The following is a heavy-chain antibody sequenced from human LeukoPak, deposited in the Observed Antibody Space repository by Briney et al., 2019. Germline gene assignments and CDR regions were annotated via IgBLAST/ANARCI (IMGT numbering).Heavy chain of an antibody. D-gene: IGHD2-15*01. J-gene: IGHJ5*02. V-gene: IGHV4-34*01. Sequence: SEPLSLTCAVYGGSFSGYYWSWIRQPPGKGLEWIGEINHSGSTNYNPSLKSRVTISVDTSKNQFSLKLSSVTAADTAVYYCARGSRVVVVAATKLGLDNWFDPWGQGTLVTVSS. CDR1: GGSFSGYY. CDR3: ARGSRVVVVAATKLGLDNWFDP. CDR2: INHSGST.